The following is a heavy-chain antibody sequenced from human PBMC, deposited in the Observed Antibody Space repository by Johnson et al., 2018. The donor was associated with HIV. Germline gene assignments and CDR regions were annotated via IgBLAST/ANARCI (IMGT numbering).Heavy chain of an antibody. D-gene: IGHD3-22*01. CDR1: GFTFSSYG. J-gene: IGHJ3*02. Sequence: QVQLVESGGGVVQPGRSLRLSCAASGFTFSSYGMHWVRQAPGKGLEWVAVISYDGSNKYYADSVKGRFTISRDNSKNTLYLQMNSLRAEDTAVYYCARDPEIVVVIEHDAFDIWGQGTMVTVSS. V-gene: IGHV3-30*03. CDR2: ISYDGSNK. CDR3: ARDPEIVVVIEHDAFDI.